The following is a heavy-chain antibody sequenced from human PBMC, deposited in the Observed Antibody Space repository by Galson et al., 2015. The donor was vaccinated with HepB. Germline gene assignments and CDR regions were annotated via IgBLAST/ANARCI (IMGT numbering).Heavy chain of an antibody. CDR1: GFTFSSYG. J-gene: IGHJ4*02. D-gene: IGHD4-17*01. V-gene: IGHV3-33*08. Sequence: SLRLSCAASGFTFSSYGMHWVRQAPGKGLEWVAVIWYDGSNKYYADSVKGRFTISRGNSKNTLYLQMNSLRAEDTAVYYCASTRHDYGDYGAWNYFDYWGQGTLVTVSS. CDR2: IWYDGSNK. CDR3: ASTRHDYGDYGAWNYFDY.